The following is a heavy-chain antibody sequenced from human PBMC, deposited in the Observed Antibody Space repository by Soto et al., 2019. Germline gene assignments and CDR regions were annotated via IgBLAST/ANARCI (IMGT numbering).Heavy chain of an antibody. Sequence: QLQLQESGPGLVKPSETLSLTCTVSGGSISSSSYYWGWIRQPPGKGLEWIGNIYSSGNTYYNPSLKSRVTISVDTSKNQFSLKLSSVTAADTAVFYCARQGFGLHLGELSKNYFDYWGQGTLVTVSS. J-gene: IGHJ4*02. CDR2: IYSSGNT. V-gene: IGHV4-39*01. D-gene: IGHD3-16*02. CDR1: GGSISSSSYY. CDR3: ARQGFGLHLGELSKNYFDY.